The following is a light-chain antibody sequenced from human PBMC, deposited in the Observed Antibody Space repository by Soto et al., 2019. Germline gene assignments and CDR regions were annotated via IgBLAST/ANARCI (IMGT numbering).Light chain of an antibody. CDR2: AAS. Sequence: VFTQSSFNLVFSPRGKSTLYWTGRSGVCLRHLAWYQLKRDQAPTLLIYAASSRDTGIPDRFSGSGSGTDFTLTISRLQPEDSAVYYCHQYNSYSYTFGQGTKLEIK. V-gene: IGKV3-20*01. CDR3: HQYNSYSYT. CDR1: SGVCLRH. J-gene: IGKJ2*01.